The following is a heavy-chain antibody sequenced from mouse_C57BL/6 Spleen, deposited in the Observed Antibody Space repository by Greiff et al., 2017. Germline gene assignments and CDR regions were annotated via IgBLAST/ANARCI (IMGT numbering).Heavy chain of an antibody. CDR1: GFTFSNYW. D-gene: IGHD2-1*01. Sequence: EVQRVESGGGLVQPGGSMKLSCVASGFTFSNYWMNWVRQSPEKGLEWVAQIRLKSDNYATNYAESVKGRFTISRDDSKSSVYLQMNNLRAEDSGIYYCTGGGNCVAYWGQGTLVTVSA. CDR3: TGGGNCVAY. CDR2: IRLKSDNYAT. V-gene: IGHV6-3*01. J-gene: IGHJ3*01.